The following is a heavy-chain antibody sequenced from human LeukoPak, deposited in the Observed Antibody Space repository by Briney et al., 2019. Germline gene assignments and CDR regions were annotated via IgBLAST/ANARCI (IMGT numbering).Heavy chain of an antibody. V-gene: IGHV4-34*01. CDR1: GGSFSGYY. D-gene: IGHD7-27*01. Sequence: SETLSLTCAVYGGSFSGYYWSWIRQPPGKGLEWIGEINHSESTNYNPSLKSRVTISVDTSKNQFSLKVSSLTAADTAVYYCARDNWGSSYSFDYWGQGTLVTISS. CDR3: ARDNWGSSYSFDY. J-gene: IGHJ4*02. CDR2: INHSEST.